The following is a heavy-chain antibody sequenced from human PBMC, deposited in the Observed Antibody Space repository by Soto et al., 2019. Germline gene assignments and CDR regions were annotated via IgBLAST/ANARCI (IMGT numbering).Heavy chain of an antibody. CDR3: AKGSRPNKREFDY. V-gene: IGHV3-43*01. J-gene: IGHJ4*02. Sequence: EVQLVESGGVVVQPGGSLRLSCAASGFTFDDYTMRWVRQAPGKGLEWVSLISWDGGSTYYADSVKGRFTISRDNSKNSLYLQMNSLRTEDTALYYCAKGSRPNKREFDYWGQGTLVTVSS. CDR1: GFTFDDYT. CDR2: ISWDGGST.